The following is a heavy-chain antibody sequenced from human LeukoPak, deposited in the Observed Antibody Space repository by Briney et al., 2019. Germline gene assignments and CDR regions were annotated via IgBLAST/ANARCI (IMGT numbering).Heavy chain of an antibody. CDR1: GFTFDNYA. Sequence: GGSLRLSCAASGFTFDNYAMHWVRQGPGKGLEWVSGISWNSGSRVYVDSVKGRYTISRDNAKNSLYLQMNSLRAEDTAVYYCARRVRYDFWSGSGLGAFDIWGQGTMVTVSS. J-gene: IGHJ3*02. CDR3: ARRVRYDFWSGSGLGAFDI. CDR2: ISWNSGSR. V-gene: IGHV3-9*01. D-gene: IGHD3-3*01.